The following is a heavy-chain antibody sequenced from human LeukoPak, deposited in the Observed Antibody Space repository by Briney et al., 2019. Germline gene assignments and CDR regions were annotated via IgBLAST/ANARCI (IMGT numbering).Heavy chain of an antibody. CDR1: GFTFSSYA. Sequence: GRSLRLSCAASGFTFSSYAMHWVRQAPGKGLEWVAVISYDGSNKYYADSVKGRFTISRDNSKNTLYLQMNSLRAEDTAVYYYAREEDPYWGQGTLVTVSS. CDR3: AREEDPY. V-gene: IGHV3-30-3*01. CDR2: ISYDGSNK. J-gene: IGHJ4*02.